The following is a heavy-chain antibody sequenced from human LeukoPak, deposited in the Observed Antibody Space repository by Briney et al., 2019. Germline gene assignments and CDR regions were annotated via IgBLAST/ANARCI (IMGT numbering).Heavy chain of an antibody. CDR1: GYTFIGYY. V-gene: IGHV1-2*02. CDR3: VRDEGGYSGTYYGYFDY. CDR2: INPNSGGT. J-gene: IGHJ4*02. D-gene: IGHD1-26*01. Sequence: GASVKVSCKSSGYTFIGYYIHWVRQAPGQGLEWMGWINPNSGGTNYAQKFQGRVTMTRDTSFSTAYMELNTLRSDDTAVYYCVRDEGGYSGTYYGYFDYWGQGTLVIVSP.